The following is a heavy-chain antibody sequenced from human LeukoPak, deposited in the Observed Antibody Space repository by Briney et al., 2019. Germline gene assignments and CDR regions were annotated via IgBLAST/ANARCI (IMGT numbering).Heavy chain of an antibody. CDR3: ARDEEEDSYGYYLRYYYYGMDV. J-gene: IGHJ6*02. D-gene: IGHD5-18*01. V-gene: IGHV3-48*01. Sequence: GGSLRLSCAASGFTFSSYSMNWVRQAPGKGLEWVSYISSSSSTKYYADSVKGRFTISRDNAKNSLYLQMNSLRAEDTAVYYCARDEEEDSYGYYLRYYYYGMDVWGQGTTVTVSS. CDR2: ISSSSSTK. CDR1: GFTFSSYS.